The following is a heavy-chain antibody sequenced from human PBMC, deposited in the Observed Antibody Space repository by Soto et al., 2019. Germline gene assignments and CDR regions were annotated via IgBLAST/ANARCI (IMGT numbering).Heavy chain of an antibody. Sequence: QLQLQESGPGLVKPSETLSLTCTVSGGSISSSRYHWGWIRQSPGKGLEWIGSISNSGNTYYNTSLRSRVTLSVDTYKNQFSLGLSSVTAADTAVFYCAIHSLIVTLPDYWGQGPLVTVSS. J-gene: IGHJ4*02. CDR2: ISNSGNT. D-gene: IGHD3-10*01. CDR3: AIHSLIVTLPDY. CDR1: GGSISSSRYH. V-gene: IGHV4-39*01.